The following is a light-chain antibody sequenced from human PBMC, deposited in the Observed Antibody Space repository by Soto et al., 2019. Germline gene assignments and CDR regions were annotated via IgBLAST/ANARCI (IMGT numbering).Light chain of an antibody. CDR3: QQYNTYPLT. J-gene: IGKJ4*01. Sequence: DIQMTQSPSTLSASVGDRVTITCRASQTISNWLAWYQQKPGKAPKVLIYDASTLDGGVPSRFSGRRSGTDFTLTVSSLQASDFATYCCQQYNTYPLTFGGGTKVAI. V-gene: IGKV1-5*01. CDR2: DAS. CDR1: QTISNW.